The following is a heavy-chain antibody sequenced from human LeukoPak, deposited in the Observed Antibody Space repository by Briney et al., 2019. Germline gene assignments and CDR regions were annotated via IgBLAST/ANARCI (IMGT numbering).Heavy chain of an antibody. CDR3: ARVPYGDYEYYFDY. V-gene: IGHV3-21*01. D-gene: IGHD4-17*01. CDR2: ISSSSSYI. J-gene: IGHJ4*02. Sequence: KPGGSLRLSCAASGFTFSSYSMNWVRQAPGKGLEWVSSISSSSSYIYYADSVKGRFTISRDNAKNSPYLQMNSLRAEDTAVYYCARVPYGDYEYYFDYWGQGTLVTVSS. CDR1: GFTFSSYS.